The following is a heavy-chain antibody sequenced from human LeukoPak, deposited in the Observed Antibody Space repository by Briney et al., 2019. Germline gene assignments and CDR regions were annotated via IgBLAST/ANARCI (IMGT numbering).Heavy chain of an antibody. Sequence: PGGSLRLSCAASGFTFSSYEMNWVRQAPGKGLEWVSYISSSGSTIYYADSVKGRFTISRDNAKNSLYLQMNSLRAEDTAVYYCARDPYGYPFDYRGQGTLVTVSS. J-gene: IGHJ4*02. V-gene: IGHV3-48*03. CDR3: ARDPYGYPFDY. CDR1: GFTFSSYE. CDR2: ISSSGSTI. D-gene: IGHD5-18*01.